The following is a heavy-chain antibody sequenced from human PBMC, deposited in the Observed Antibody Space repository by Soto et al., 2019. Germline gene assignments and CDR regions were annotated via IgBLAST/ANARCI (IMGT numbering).Heavy chain of an antibody. V-gene: IGHV1-69*06. CDR1: GGTFSSYA. CDR2: IIPIFGTA. J-gene: IGHJ3*02. CDR3: VGRGTDSTVTMVASRFGNAFDI. Sequence: QVQLVQSGAEVKKPGSSVKVSCKASGGTFSSYAISWVRQAPGQGLEWMGGIIPIFGTANYAQKFQGRVTITADKSTSTAYMELSSLRSEDTAVYYCVGRGTDSTVTMVASRFGNAFDIWGQGTMVTVSS. D-gene: IGHD4-17*01.